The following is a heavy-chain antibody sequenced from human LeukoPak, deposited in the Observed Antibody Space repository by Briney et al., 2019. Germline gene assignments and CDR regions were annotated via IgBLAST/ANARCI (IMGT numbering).Heavy chain of an antibody. Sequence: SETLSLTCTVSGGSISGYFWTWIRQPPGKGLEWIGYIYYTGNTNYNPSLKSRVTISIDTSKNHFSLNANSVTAADAAMYYCVRSKSGAYGWFDPWGPGTPVTVSS. CDR2: IYYTGNT. CDR3: VRSKSGAYGWFDP. V-gene: IGHV4-59*01. D-gene: IGHD2-15*01. CDR1: GGSISGYF. J-gene: IGHJ5*02.